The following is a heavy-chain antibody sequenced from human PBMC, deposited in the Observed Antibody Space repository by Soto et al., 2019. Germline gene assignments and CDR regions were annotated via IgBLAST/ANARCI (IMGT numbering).Heavy chain of an antibody. CDR2: ISSSSSYI. Sequence: EVQLVESGGGLVKPGGYLRLSCAASGFTFSSYSMNWVRQAPGKGREWVSSISSSSSYIYYADSVKGRFTISRDNAKNSLYLKMNSLRAEDTALYYCARDLYSSSARYFDYWGQGTLVTVSS. V-gene: IGHV3-21*01. CDR1: GFTFSSYS. D-gene: IGHD6-6*01. CDR3: ARDLYSSSARYFDY. J-gene: IGHJ4*02.